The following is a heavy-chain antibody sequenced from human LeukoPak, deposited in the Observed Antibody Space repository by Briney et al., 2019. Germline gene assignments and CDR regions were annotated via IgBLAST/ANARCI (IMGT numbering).Heavy chain of an antibody. CDR2: ISAYNGNT. J-gene: IGHJ4*02. D-gene: IGHD2-15*01. CDR1: GYTFTSYG. CDR3: ARDSCSGGSCYLDY. V-gene: IGHV1-18*01. Sequence: ASVKVSFKASGYTFTSYGISWVRQAPGQGREWMGWISAYNGNTNYAQKLQGRVTMTTDTSTSTAYMELRSLRSDDTAVYYCARDSCSGGSCYLDYWGQGTLVTVSS.